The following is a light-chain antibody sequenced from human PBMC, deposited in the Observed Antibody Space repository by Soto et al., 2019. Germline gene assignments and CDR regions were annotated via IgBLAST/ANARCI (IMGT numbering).Light chain of an antibody. V-gene: IGKV1-5*03. J-gene: IGKJ1*01. CDR3: QQYSSYSRT. CDR1: QSISSW. CDR2: KAS. Sequence: DIQMTQSPSTLSASVGDRVTITCRASQSISSWLAWYHQKPGKAPNLLIYKASTLESGVPSRFSGSGSGTEFTLTISSLQPDDFATYYCQQYSSYSRTFGQGTKVEIK.